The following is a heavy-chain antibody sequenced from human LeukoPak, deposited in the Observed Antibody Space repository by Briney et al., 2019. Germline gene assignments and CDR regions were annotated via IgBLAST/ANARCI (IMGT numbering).Heavy chain of an antibody. CDR2: ISFDGSNK. V-gene: IGHV3-30-3*01. D-gene: IGHD3-22*01. CDR3: ARKMMSYYDSSGYPMPPDY. Sequence: GGSLRLSCAASGVTFSSYALHWVRQAPGKGLEWVAVISFDGSNKYYADSVKGRFTISRDNSKSTLYLQMNNLRAEDTAVYYCARKMMSYYDSSGYPMPPDYWGPGTLVTVPS. J-gene: IGHJ4*02. CDR1: GVTFSSYA.